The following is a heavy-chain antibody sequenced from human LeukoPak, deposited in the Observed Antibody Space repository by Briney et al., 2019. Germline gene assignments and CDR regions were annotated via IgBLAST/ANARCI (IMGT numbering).Heavy chain of an antibody. CDR3: ARLGGWYFDY. CDR1: GFTFSSYA. CDR2: IKQDGSET. V-gene: IGHV3-7*05. J-gene: IGHJ4*02. D-gene: IGHD6-19*01. Sequence: PGGSLRLSCAGSGFTFSSYAMSWVRQAPGKGLEWVANIKQDGSETYHVDSVQGRFTISRDNAKNSLYLQMNSLRAEDTAVYYCARLGGWYFDYWGQGTLVTVSS.